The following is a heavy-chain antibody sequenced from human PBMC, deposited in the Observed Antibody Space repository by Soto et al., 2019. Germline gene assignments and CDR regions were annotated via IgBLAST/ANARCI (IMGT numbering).Heavy chain of an antibody. Sequence: PGGSLRLSCAASGFTFSSYAMHWVRPAPGKGLEWVAVISYDGSNKYYADSVKGRFTISRDNSKNTLYLQMNSLRAEDTAVYYCAGGYSSSWYSWFDPWGQGTLVTVSS. CDR2: ISYDGSNK. D-gene: IGHD6-13*01. CDR1: GFTFSSYA. V-gene: IGHV3-30-3*01. J-gene: IGHJ5*02. CDR3: AGGYSSSWYSWFDP.